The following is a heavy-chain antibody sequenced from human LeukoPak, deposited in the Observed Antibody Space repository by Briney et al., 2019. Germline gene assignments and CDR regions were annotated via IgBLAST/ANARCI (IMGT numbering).Heavy chain of an antibody. CDR3: ASYCSSTSCLFDY. CDR1: GFTFSSYW. V-gene: IGHV3-74*01. J-gene: IGHJ4*02. CDR2: INTDGSST. Sequence: GGSLRLSCAASGFTFSSYWMHWVRQAPGKGLVWVSRINTDGSSTSYADSVKGRFTISRDNAKNTLYLQMNSLRAEDTAVYYCASYCSSTSCLFDYWGQGTLVTVSS. D-gene: IGHD2-2*01.